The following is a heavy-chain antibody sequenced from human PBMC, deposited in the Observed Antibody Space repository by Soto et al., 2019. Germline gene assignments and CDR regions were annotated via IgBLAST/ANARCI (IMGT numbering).Heavy chain of an antibody. Sequence: GGSLRLSCAASGFTFSSYSMNWVRQAPGKGLEWVSYISSSSSTIYYADSVKGRFTISRDNAKNSLYLQMNSLRDEDTAVYYCARDKGSSSPIYGYYYYGMDVWGQGTTVTVSS. CDR3: ARDKGSSSPIYGYYYYGMDV. V-gene: IGHV3-48*02. CDR1: GFTFSSYS. CDR2: ISSSSSTI. D-gene: IGHD6-6*01. J-gene: IGHJ6*02.